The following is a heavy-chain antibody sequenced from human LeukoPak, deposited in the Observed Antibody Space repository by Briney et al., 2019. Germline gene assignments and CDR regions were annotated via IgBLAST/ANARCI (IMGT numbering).Heavy chain of an antibody. Sequence: PAASVKVSCKASGGTFSSYAISWVRQAPGQGLEWMGGIIPIFGTANYAQKFQGRVTITADESTSTAYMELSSLRSEDTAVYYCARDPSVAVRGVIGGDYWGQGTLVTVSS. CDR3: ARDPSVAVRGVIGGDY. CDR2: IIPIFGTA. V-gene: IGHV1-69*13. D-gene: IGHD3-10*01. CDR1: GGTFSSYA. J-gene: IGHJ4*02.